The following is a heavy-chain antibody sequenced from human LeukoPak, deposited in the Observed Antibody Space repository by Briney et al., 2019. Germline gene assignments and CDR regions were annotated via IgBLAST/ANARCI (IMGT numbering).Heavy chain of an antibody. CDR1: GYTFTGYY. D-gene: IGHD3-22*01. V-gene: IGHV1-2*02. CDR3: AREGYSSGYLYYFDY. Sequence: GASVKVSCKASGYTFTGYYMHWVRQAPGQGLEWMGWINLNSGGTNYAQKFQGRVTMTRDTSISTAYMELSRLRSDDTAVYYCAREGYSSGYLYYFDYWGQGTLVTVSS. CDR2: INLNSGGT. J-gene: IGHJ4*02.